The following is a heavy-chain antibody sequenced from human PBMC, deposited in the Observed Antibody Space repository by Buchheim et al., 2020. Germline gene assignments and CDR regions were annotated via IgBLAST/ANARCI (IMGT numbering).Heavy chain of an antibody. J-gene: IGHJ6*02. V-gene: IGHV5-51*03. D-gene: IGHD3-10*01. CDR3: ARRYYGSGQPYGMDV. Sequence: EVQLVQSGAEVKKPGESLKISCKGSGYSFTNYWIGWVRQMPGKGLELMGIIYPGDSDTRYGPSFQGQVTISADKSISTAYLQWSSLKASDAAIYYCARRYYGSGQPYGMDVWGQGTT. CDR2: IYPGDSDT. CDR1: GYSFTNYW.